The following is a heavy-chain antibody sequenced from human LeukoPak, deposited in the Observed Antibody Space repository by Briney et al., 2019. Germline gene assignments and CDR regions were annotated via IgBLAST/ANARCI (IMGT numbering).Heavy chain of an antibody. J-gene: IGHJ4*02. CDR2: INSDGSTT. D-gene: IGHD4-17*01. CDR3: AYSDHFDT. V-gene: IGHV3-74*01. Sequence: GGSLRLSCAASGFTFSTYWMHWVRQSPGKGLVWVSRINSDGSTTNYADSVKGRFTISRDNAKNTLYLQMNRLTGEDTAVYYCAYSDHFDTWGQGTLVTVSS. CDR1: GFTFSTYW.